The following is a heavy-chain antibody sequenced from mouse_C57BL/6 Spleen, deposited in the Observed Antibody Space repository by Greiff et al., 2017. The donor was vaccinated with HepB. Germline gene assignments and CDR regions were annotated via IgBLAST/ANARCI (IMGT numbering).Heavy chain of an antibody. V-gene: IGHV2-2*01. CDR1: GFSLTSYG. CDR2: IWSGGST. Sequence: QVQLQQSGPGLVQPSQSLSITCTASGFSLTSYGVHWVRQSPGKGLEWLGVIWSGGSTDYNAAFISRLSISKDNSKSKVFFKMNSLQADDTAVYYCARNPNWHYFDYWGQGTTLTVSS. D-gene: IGHD4-1*01. J-gene: IGHJ2*01. CDR3: ARNPNWHYFDY.